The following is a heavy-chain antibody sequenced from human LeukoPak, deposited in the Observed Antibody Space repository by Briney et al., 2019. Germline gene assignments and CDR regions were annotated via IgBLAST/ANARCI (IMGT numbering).Heavy chain of an antibody. V-gene: IGHV3-21*01. CDR1: GFTFSSYS. Sequence: GGSLRLSCAASGFTFSSYSMNWVRQAPGQGLEWVSSISSSSSYIYYADSVKGRFTISRDNAKNSLYLQMNSLRAEDTAVHYCASGDATLAAAGTTPPSDYWGQGTLVTVSS. D-gene: IGHD6-13*01. CDR3: ASGDATLAAAGTTPPSDY. J-gene: IGHJ4*02. CDR2: ISSSSSYI.